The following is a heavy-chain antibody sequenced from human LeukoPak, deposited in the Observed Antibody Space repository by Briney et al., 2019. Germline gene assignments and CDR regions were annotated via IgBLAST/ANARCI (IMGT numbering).Heavy chain of an antibody. Sequence: SVKVSCKASGGTFSSYAISWVRQAPGQGLEWMGGIIPIFGTANYAQKFQGRVTITADKSTSTAYMELSSLRSGDTAVYYCASRGGTWTEFDYWGQGTLVTVSS. J-gene: IGHJ4*02. D-gene: IGHD3-16*01. CDR1: GGTFSSYA. V-gene: IGHV1-69*06. CDR3: ASRGGTWTEFDY. CDR2: IIPIFGTA.